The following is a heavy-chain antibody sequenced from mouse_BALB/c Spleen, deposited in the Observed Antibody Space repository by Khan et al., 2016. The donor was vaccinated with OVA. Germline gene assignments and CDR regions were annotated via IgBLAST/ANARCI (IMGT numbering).Heavy chain of an antibody. Sequence: VQLVESGAELAKPGASVKMSCTASGYTFTSYWMHWINQRPGQGLEWIGYFNPTSGFTDYHQKFKNKDTLTPDKSSSTAYMQLSSLTSDESAVYYCARDGSDYWGQGTALTVSA. CDR3: ARDGSDY. J-gene: IGHJ2*01. V-gene: IGHV1-7*01. CDR2: FNPTSGFT. CDR1: GYTFTSYW. D-gene: IGHD2-3*01.